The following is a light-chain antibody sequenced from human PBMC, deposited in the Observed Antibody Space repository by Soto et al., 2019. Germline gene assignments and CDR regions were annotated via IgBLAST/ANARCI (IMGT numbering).Light chain of an antibody. V-gene: IGKV1-5*03. Sequence: DIQMIQSPSTLSASIGDRVTITCRASQSFATWLAWYQQKPGKAPRLLIYKASSLQSGVPSRFSGSASGTEFTLTVSSLQPDDFATYYCQHSRTFDQGTKVEIK. CDR3: QHSRT. CDR2: KAS. CDR1: QSFATW. J-gene: IGKJ1*01.